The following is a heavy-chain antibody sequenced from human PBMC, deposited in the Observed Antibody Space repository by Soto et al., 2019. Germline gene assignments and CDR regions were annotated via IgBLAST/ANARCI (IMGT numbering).Heavy chain of an antibody. V-gene: IGHV3-30-3*01. J-gene: IGHJ6*02. CDR2: ISYDGSNK. CDR3: AREGDFRGMDV. Sequence: QVQLVESGGGVVQPGRSLRLSCAASGFTFSSYVMHWVRQAPGKGLEWVAVISYDGSNKYYADSVKGRFTISRDNSKNTLYLQMNSLRAEDTAVYYCAREGDFRGMDVWGQGTTVTVSS. CDR1: GFTFSSYV. D-gene: IGHD3-3*01.